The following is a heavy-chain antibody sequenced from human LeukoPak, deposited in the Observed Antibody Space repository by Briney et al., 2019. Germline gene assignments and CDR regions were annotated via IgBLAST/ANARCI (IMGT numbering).Heavy chain of an antibody. V-gene: IGHV1-2*02. CDR2: INPNSGGT. CDR1: GYTFTGYY. D-gene: IGHD3-10*01. Sequence: GASVKVSCKASGYTFTGYYMHWVRQAPGQGLEWMGWINPNSGGTNYAQKFQGRVTMTRDTSISTAYMELSRLRSDDPAVYYCAREPILRLLWFGELLDIWGQGTMVTVSS. CDR3: AREPILRLLWFGELLDI. J-gene: IGHJ3*02.